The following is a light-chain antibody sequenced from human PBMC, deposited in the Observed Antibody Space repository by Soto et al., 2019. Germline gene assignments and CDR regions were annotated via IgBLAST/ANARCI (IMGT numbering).Light chain of an antibody. CDR3: HLYGSSLYT. CDR2: GAS. J-gene: IGKJ2*01. CDR1: QSVNSIY. Sequence: EIVLTQSPGTLSLSPGERATLSCRASQSVNSIYLTWYQQKPGQAPRLLIYGASSRATDIPDRFSGSGSGADFTLTISRLEPEDFAVYYCHLYGSSLYTFGQGTKLEIK. V-gene: IGKV3-20*01.